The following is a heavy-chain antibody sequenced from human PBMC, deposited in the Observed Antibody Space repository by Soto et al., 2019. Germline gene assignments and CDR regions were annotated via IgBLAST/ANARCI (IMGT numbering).Heavy chain of an antibody. D-gene: IGHD5-12*01. CDR1: GGSISSYY. V-gene: IGHV4-59*01. Sequence: TSETLSLTCTVSGGSISSYYWSWIRQPPGKGLEWIGYIYYSGSTNYNPSLKSRVTISVDTSKNQFSLKLSSVTAADTAVYYCARMRDGYNIWGQGTLVTVSS. CDR2: IYYSGST. CDR3: ARMRDGYNI. J-gene: IGHJ4*02.